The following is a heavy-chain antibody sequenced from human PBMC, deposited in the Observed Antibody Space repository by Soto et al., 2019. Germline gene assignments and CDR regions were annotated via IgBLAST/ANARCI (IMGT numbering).Heavy chain of an antibody. V-gene: IGHV2-5*01. D-gene: IGHD6-19*01. CDR3: AKSGSSGWYGWFDP. Sequence: QITLKESGPTLVKPTQTLTLTCIFSGFSLRTSGVGVGWISQPPGKALEWLGFIYWNDGKRYSPSLKSRLTITKDTSKNQVGLTMTNMDPVDTATYYCAKSGSSGWYGWFDPWGQGTLVTVSS. CDR1: GFSLRTSGVG. J-gene: IGHJ5*02. CDR2: IYWNDGK.